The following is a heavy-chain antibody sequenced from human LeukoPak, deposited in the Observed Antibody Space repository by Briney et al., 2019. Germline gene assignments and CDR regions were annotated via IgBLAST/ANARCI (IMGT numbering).Heavy chain of an antibody. CDR1: GGSITNYN. Sequence: SETLSLTCTVSGGSITNYNWNWIRQPPGKGLEWIGYISDSRSTNYNPSLQSRVTISVDTSKNQFSLKLSSVTASDTAAYYCARRRVGDLTVGSDTWFDPWGQGALVTVSS. D-gene: IGHD2-15*01. CDR2: ISDSRST. V-gene: IGHV4-59*08. CDR3: ARRRVGDLTVGSDTWFDP. J-gene: IGHJ5*02.